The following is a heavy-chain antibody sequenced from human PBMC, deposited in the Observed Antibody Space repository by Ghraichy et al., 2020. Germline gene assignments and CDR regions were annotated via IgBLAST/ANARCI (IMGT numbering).Heavy chain of an antibody. D-gene: IGHD4-11*01. Sequence: TLSLTCAVSGGSISSSNWWSWVRQPPGKGLEWIGEIYHSGSTNYNPSLKSRVTISVDKSKNQFSLKLSSVTAADTAVYYCARVDYSKRRRPLYGMDVWGQGTTVTVSS. CDR1: GGSISSSNW. CDR3: ARVDYSKRRRPLYGMDV. J-gene: IGHJ6*02. CDR2: IYHSGST. V-gene: IGHV4-4*02.